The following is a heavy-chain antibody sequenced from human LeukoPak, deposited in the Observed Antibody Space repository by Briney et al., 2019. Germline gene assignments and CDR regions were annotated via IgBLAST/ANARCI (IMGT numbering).Heavy chain of an antibody. V-gene: IGHV3-11*04. Sequence: GGSLRLSCAASGFTLSDYYRSWIRRAPGKGLECVSYISSSGSTIYSADSVKGRFTISRDNAKNSLYLQMNSLRDENTAVYNCARARPYGGNSVINSWSQGTPVTVSS. D-gene: IGHD4-23*01. CDR2: ISSSGSTI. CDR3: ARARPYGGNSVINS. J-gene: IGHJ4*02. CDR1: GFTLSDYY.